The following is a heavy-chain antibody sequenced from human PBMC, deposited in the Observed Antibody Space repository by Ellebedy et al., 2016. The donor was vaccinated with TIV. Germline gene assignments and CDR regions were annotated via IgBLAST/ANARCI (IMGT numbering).Heavy chain of an antibody. D-gene: IGHD5-18*01. CDR1: GYTFTGYY. V-gene: IGHV1-2*02. Sequence: ASVKVSXXASGYTFTGYYMHWVRQAPGQGLEWMGWINPNSGGTNYAQKLQGRVTMTTDTSTSTAYMELSSLRSEDTAVYYCARLRGYSYGYPFDYWGQGTLVTVSS. CDR2: INPNSGGT. CDR3: ARLRGYSYGYPFDY. J-gene: IGHJ4*02.